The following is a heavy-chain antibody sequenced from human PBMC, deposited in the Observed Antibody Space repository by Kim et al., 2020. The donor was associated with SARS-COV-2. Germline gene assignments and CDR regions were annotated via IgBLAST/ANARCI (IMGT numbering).Heavy chain of an antibody. Sequence: GGSLRLSCAASGFTFSSYEMNWVRQAPGKGLEWVSYISSSGSTIYYADSVKGRFTISRDNAKNSLYLQMNSLRAEDTAVYYCAREGNPDYLLLWFGELPDDAFDIWGQGTMVTVSS. CDR1: GFTFSSYE. J-gene: IGHJ3*02. CDR3: AREGNPDYLLLWFGELPDDAFDI. CDR2: ISSSGSTI. D-gene: IGHD3-10*01. V-gene: IGHV3-48*03.